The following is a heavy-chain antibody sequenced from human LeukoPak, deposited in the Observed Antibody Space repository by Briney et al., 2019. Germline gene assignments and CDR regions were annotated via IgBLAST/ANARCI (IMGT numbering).Heavy chain of an antibody. CDR1: GGSFSGYY. CDR3: ARGTDSSGWYRLRAFDY. D-gene: IGHD6-19*01. Sequence: SETLSLTCAVYGGSFSGYYWSWIRQPPGKGLEWIGEINHSRSTNYNPSLKSRVTISVDTSKNQFSLKLSSVTAADTAVYYCARGTDSSGWYRLRAFDYWGQGTLVTVSS. CDR2: INHSRST. V-gene: IGHV4-34*01. J-gene: IGHJ4*02.